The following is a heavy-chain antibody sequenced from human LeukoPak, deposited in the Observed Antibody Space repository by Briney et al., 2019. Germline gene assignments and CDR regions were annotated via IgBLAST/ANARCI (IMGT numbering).Heavy chain of an antibody. CDR2: INAGNGNT. D-gene: IGHD2-15*01. CDR3: ARAEKVVATNDY. V-gene: IGHV1-3*01. CDR1: GYTFTSYA. Sequence: ASVKVSCKASGYTFTSYAMHWVRQAPGQRLEWMGWINAGNGNTKYSQKFQGRVTITRDTSASTAYMELSSLRSEDTAVYYCARAEKVVATNDYWGQGTLVTVSS. J-gene: IGHJ4*02.